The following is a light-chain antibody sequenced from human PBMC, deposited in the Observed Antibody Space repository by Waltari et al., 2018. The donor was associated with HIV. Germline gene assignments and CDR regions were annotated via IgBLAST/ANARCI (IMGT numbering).Light chain of an antibody. Sequence: EIVMTQSPATLSVSPGDAATLSCRASESVSGNVGWYQQKPGQAPRLLIYGASTRATGSSGRFSGSGSGTEFTLTISSLQSEDFALYYCQQYAHWPTFGQGTKVEVK. CDR1: ESVSGN. J-gene: IGKJ2*01. CDR3: QQYAHWPT. CDR2: GAS. V-gene: IGKV3-15*01.